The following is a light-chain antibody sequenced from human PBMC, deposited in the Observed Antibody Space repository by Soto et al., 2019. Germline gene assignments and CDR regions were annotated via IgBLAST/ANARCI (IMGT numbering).Light chain of an antibody. V-gene: IGKV1-39*01. CDR2: AAS. CDR1: QSITRY. CDR3: QHADSFPLIT. J-gene: IGKJ5*01. Sequence: EMQIAQFPLGRSCSLSDRLPIHCLTSQSITRYLNWYQQKPGKAPNLLIYAASSLHSGVPSRFSGSGSGTDFTLTISSLQPEDFATYYCQHADSFPLITFGQGTRWSL.